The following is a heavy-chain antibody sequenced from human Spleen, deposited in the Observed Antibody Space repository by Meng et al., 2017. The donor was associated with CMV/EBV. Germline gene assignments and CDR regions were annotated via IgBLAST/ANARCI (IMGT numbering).Heavy chain of an antibody. D-gene: IGHD5/OR15-5a*01. J-gene: IGHJ4*02. V-gene: IGHV3-21*01. Sequence: GGSLRLSCAASGFTFNRYAMNWVRQAPGTGLEWVSSISSRGGYIFYADSVKGRFTISRDNANNSLFLQMNSLRAEDTAVYYCARVSTIRFDYWGQGTLVTVSS. CDR1: GFTFNRYA. CDR2: ISSRGGYI. CDR3: ARVSTIRFDY.